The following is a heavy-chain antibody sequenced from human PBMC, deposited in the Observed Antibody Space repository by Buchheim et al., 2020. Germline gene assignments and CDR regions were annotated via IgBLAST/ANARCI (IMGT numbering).Heavy chain of an antibody. CDR3: ARDQPMGLDIVVAPGFDP. Sequence: QVQLVESGGGVVQPGRSLRLSCAASGFTFSSYGMHWVRQAPGKGLEWVAVIWYDGSNKYYADSVKGRFTISRDNSKNTLYLQMNSLRAEDTAVYYCARDQPMGLDIVVAPGFDPWGQGTL. D-gene: IGHD2-2*03. J-gene: IGHJ5*02. V-gene: IGHV3-33*01. CDR1: GFTFSSYG. CDR2: IWYDGSNK.